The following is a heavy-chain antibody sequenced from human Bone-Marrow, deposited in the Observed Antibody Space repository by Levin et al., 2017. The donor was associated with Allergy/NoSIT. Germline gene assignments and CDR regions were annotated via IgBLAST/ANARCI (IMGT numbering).Heavy chain of an antibody. CDR1: GATFNFDTHA. CDR3: ARPNPPAYCTTVRCPTSDYFYFMEV. J-gene: IGHJ6*03. V-gene: IGHV1-69*10. CDR2: FIPFLGEP. D-gene: IGHD2-8*01. Sequence: ASVKVSCKASGATFNFDTHAVTWVRQAPGHGLEWMGGFIPFLGEPKYAQKFQDRLTITADESTNTAYMELSSLRSEDTAIYYCARPNPPAYCTTVRCPTSDYFYFMEVWGDGTVVTVSS.